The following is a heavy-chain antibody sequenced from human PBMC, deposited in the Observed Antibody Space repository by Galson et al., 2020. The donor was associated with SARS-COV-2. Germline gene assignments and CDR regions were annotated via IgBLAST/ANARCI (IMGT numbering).Heavy chain of an antibody. J-gene: IGHJ5*02. CDR3: ARETDDHTSSWYDQ. D-gene: IGHD6-13*01. CDR2: ISYDGTTK. V-gene: IGHV3-30*04. CDR1: GFRFSSSA. Sequence: GGSLRLSCAASGFRFSSSAMHWVRQAPGKGLDWVAIISYDGTTKSNSDTVKGRFTISRDNSKNTLYLQMNSLRPDDTAVYYCARETDDHTSSWYDQWGQGTLVTVSS.